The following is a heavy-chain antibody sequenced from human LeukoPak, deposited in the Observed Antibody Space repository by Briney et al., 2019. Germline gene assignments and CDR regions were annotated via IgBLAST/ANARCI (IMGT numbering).Heavy chain of an antibody. V-gene: IGHV3-53*01. CDR2: IYSGGST. J-gene: IGHJ4*02. CDR1: GFTVSSNY. D-gene: IGHD3-22*01. Sequence: GGSLRLSCAASGFTVSSNYMSWVRQAPGKGLEWVSVIYSGGSTYCADSVKGRFTISRDNSKNTLYLQMNSLRAEDTAVYYCARAKGVSTGYRPTDYWGQGTLVTVSS. CDR3: ARAKGVSTGYRPTDY.